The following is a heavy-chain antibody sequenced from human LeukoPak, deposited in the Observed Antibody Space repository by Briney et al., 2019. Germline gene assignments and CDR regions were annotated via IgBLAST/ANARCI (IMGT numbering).Heavy chain of an antibody. D-gene: IGHD3-16*01. J-gene: IGHJ4*02. Sequence: GRSLRLSCAASGFTFTNFAMHWVRQAPGKGLEWVAFIRYDGSNKYYADSVKGRFTISRDNSKNTLYLQMNSLRAEDTAVYYCAKDRGGSFWGQGTLVTVSS. V-gene: IGHV3-30*02. CDR2: IRYDGSNK. CDR3: AKDRGGSF. CDR1: GFTFTNFA.